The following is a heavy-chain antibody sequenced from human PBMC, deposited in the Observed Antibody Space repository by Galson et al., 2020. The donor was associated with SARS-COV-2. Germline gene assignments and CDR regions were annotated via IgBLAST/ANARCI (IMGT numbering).Heavy chain of an antibody. D-gene: IGHD3-9*01. CDR3: ARLELDIWTGLYYFDY. J-gene: IGHJ4*02. V-gene: IGHV4-31*01. CDR1: GGSISSGGYY. Sequence: PSETLSLTCTVSGGSISSGGYYWSWIRQHPGKGLEWLGYIYYSGSTYYNPSLKSLVTISVDTSKNQFSLKLSSVTAADTAVYYCARLELDIWTGLYYFDYWGQGTLVTVSS. CDR2: IYYSGST.